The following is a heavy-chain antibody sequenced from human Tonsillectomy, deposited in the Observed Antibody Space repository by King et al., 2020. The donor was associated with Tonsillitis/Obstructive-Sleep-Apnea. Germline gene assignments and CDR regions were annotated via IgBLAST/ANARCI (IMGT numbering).Heavy chain of an antibody. CDR2: ISWNSGSI. CDR3: AKGLIYFDY. V-gene: IGHV3-9*01. J-gene: IGHJ4*02. Sequence: QLVQSGGGLVQPGRSLRLSCAASGFPFEDYASHGVRQPPGRGLDWVSGISWNSGSIGYADSVKGRFTISRDNAKNSLYLQMDSLRAEDTALYYCAKGLIYFDYWGQGTLVTVSS. D-gene: IGHD2-21*01. CDR1: GFPFEDYA.